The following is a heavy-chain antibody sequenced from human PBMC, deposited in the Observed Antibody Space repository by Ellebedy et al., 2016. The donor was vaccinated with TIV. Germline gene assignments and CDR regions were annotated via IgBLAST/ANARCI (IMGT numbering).Heavy chain of an antibody. J-gene: IGHJ4*02. V-gene: IGHV4-34*01. D-gene: IGHD2-21*02. CDR1: GGSFSGHN. Sequence: MPSETLSLTCAVYGGSFSGHNWSWIRQPPGKGLEWIGEINHSGSTNYNPSLKSRVTISLDTSKNQFSLKLSSVTAADTAVYYCSRGVTDQNWGQGILVTVSS. CDR3: SRGVTDQN. CDR2: INHSGST.